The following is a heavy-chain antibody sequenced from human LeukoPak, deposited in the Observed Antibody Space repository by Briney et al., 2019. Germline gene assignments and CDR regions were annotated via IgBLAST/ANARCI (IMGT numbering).Heavy chain of an antibody. J-gene: IGHJ6*02. CDR3: ARDCLYSYGYYGMDV. CDR2: ISAYNGNT. D-gene: IGHD5-18*01. Sequence: ASVKVSCKASGYTFSSYGISWVRQAPGQGLEWMGWISAYNGNTNYAQNLQGRVTMTTDTFTSTAYMELRSLRSDDTAVYYCARDCLYSYGYYGMDVWGQGTTVTVSS. CDR1: GYTFSSYG. V-gene: IGHV1-18*01.